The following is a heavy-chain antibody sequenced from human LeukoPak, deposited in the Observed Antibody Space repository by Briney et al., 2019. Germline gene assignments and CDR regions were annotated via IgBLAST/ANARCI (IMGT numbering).Heavy chain of an antibody. CDR1: GYTFTSYG. CDR3: ARGEGTTVTTWVWDYYYGMDV. V-gene: IGHV1-18*01. Sequence: ASVKVSCKASGYTFTSYGISWVRQAPGQGLEWMGWISAYNGNTNYAQKLQGRVTMTRNTSISTAYMELSSLRSEDTAVYYCARGEGTTVTTWVWDYYYGMDVWGQGTTVTVSS. J-gene: IGHJ6*02. CDR2: ISAYNGNT. D-gene: IGHD4-17*01.